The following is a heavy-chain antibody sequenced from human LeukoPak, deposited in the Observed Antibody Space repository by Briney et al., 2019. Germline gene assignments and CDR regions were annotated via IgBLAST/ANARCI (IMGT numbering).Heavy chain of an antibody. J-gene: IGHJ6*03. Sequence: GGSLRLSCAASGFTFDGYGMSWVRQTPGKGLEWVSSINWNGGRKAYADSVKGRFTISRDNTNNSRYRQMNSLRAEDTALYYCARAGGYCDVYYYYMTSGAKGPRSPSP. V-gene: IGHV3-20*04. CDR1: GFTFDGYG. CDR3: ARAGGYCDVYYYYMTS. CDR2: INWNGGRK. D-gene: IGHD2-2*03.